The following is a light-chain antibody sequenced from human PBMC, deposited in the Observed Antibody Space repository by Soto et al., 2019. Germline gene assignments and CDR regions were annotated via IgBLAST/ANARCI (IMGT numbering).Light chain of an antibody. CDR1: NSNIGAGYD. CDR2: TNN. CDR3: QYYESRLSAYV. Sequence: QSVLTQPPSVSGAPGQRVTISCTGSNSNIGAGYDVHWYLQLPGTAPKLLVYTNNNRPSGVPDRFSGSKSGTSASLAITGLQAEDEADYYCQYYESRLSAYVFGTGTKVTV. V-gene: IGLV1-40*01. J-gene: IGLJ1*01.